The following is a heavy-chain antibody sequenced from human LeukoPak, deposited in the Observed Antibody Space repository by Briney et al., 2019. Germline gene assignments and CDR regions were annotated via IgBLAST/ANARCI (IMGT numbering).Heavy chain of an antibody. Sequence: PGGSLRLSCSASGFTFSSYAMHWVRQAPGKGLEYVSAISSNGGSTYYADSVKGRFTISRDNSKNTLYLQMSSLRAEDTAVYYCVKGGHHYYDSSGYYMTYFDYWGRGTLVTVSS. CDR2: ISSNGGST. J-gene: IGHJ4*02. CDR3: VKGGHHYYDSSGYYMTYFDY. V-gene: IGHV3-64D*09. CDR1: GFTFSSYA. D-gene: IGHD3-22*01.